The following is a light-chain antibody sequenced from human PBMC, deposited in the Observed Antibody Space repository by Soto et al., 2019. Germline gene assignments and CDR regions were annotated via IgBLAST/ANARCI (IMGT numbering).Light chain of an antibody. CDR1: SSNIGAGYD. V-gene: IGLV1-40*01. CDR2: GNT. J-gene: IGLJ2*01. CDR3: QSYDSSLSGSV. Sequence: QSVLTQPPSVSGAPGQRVTISCTGSSSNIGAGYDVHWYQPLPGTAPKLLIYGNTNRPSGVPDRFSGSKSGTSASLAITGLQAEDEADYYCQSYDSSLSGSVFGGGTKLNVL.